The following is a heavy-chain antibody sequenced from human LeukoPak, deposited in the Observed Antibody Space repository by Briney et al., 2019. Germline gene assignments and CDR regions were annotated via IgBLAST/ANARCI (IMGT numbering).Heavy chain of an antibody. J-gene: IGHJ5*02. CDR1: GLTISSYW. CDR3: XXAVSAQQLVRWFDP. V-gene: IGHV3-30*03. D-gene: IGHD6-13*01. CDR2: ISYDGSNK. Sequence: GGSLRLSCAASGLTISSYWMHWVRQAPGKGLEWVAVISYDGSNKYYPDSVKGRFTISRDNSKNTLYLQMNSLRADDTAVYYXXXAVSAQQLVRWFDPWGQGTLVTVSS.